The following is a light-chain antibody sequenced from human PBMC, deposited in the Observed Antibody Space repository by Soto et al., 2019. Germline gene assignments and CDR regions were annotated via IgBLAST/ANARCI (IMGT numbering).Light chain of an antibody. CDR2: AAS. Sequence: DIQMTQSPSSLSAFVGDTVTITCRASQGLNKYLAWYQQKPGKVPKLLIYAASTLQSGVPSRFSGSGSGTDFTLTIGSLQPEDVATYYCQKYDSAPYTFGQGSNVEI. CDR3: QKYDSAPYT. J-gene: IGKJ2*01. CDR1: QGLNKY. V-gene: IGKV1-27*01.